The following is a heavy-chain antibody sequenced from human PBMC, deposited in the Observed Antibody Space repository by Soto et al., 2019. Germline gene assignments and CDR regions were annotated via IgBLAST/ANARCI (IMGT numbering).Heavy chain of an antibody. D-gene: IGHD1-20*01. V-gene: IGHV4-4*02. CDR2: IHLGGTT. J-gene: IGHJ5*02. CDR3: ARGDNWRLDL. Sequence: QVQLQESGPGLVKPSGTLSLTCAVSGDSITSSAWRSCGRQPPGKGLEWIGEIHLGGTTNYNPSLKSRVTISVDTSTNQFSLILNSVTSADTAIYYCARGDNWRLDLWGQGTLVTVSS. CDR1: GDSITSSAW.